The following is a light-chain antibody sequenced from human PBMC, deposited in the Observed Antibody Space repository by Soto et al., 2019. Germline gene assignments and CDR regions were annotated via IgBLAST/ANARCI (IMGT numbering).Light chain of an antibody. J-gene: IGKJ1*01. CDR3: QQYGSSPGT. Sequence: DIVLTQSPGTLCLSPGERATLSCRASQSVSSNYLAWYQQRPGQAPRLLIFGASIRDTGIPDRFSGSGSGTDFTLTISRLESEDFAVYYCQQYGSSPGTFGQGTKVDIK. CDR2: GAS. V-gene: IGKV3-20*01. CDR1: QSVSSNY.